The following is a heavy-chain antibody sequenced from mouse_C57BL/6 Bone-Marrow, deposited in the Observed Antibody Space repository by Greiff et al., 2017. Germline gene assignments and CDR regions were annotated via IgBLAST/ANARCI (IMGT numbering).Heavy chain of an antibody. CDR2: IYPRSGNT. J-gene: IGHJ3*01. D-gene: IGHD1-1*01. V-gene: IGHV1-81*01. Sequence: VKLMESGAELARPGASVKLSCKASGYTFTSYGISWVKQRPGQGLEWIGEIYPRSGNTYYNEKFKGKATLTADKSSSTAYMELRSLTSEDSAVYFCARRNYYGSSAFAYWGQGTLVTVSA. CDR3: ARRNYYGSSAFAY. CDR1: GYTFTSYG.